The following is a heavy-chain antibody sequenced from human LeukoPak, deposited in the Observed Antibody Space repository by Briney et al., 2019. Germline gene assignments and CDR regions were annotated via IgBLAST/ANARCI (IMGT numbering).Heavy chain of an antibody. D-gene: IGHD3-22*01. CDR2: ISGSGGST. Sequence: GGSLRLSCAASGFTFNNYAMNWVRQAPGKGLEWVSAISGSGGSTYYADSVKGRFTISRDNSKNTLYLQMNSLRAEDTAVYYCAKDRVVVVPNWFDPWGQGTLVTVSS. V-gene: IGHV3-23*01. CDR3: AKDRVVVVPNWFDP. CDR1: GFTFNNYA. J-gene: IGHJ5*02.